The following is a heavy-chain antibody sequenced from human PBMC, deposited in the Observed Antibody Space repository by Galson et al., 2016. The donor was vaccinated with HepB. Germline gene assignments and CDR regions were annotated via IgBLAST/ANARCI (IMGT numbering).Heavy chain of an antibody. CDR3: AKAYGVDSYHFND. Sequence: SLRLSCAASGFRVSGNYMNWVRQAPGKGLEWVSIIYSCGRTYYADSVKGRFTISRDNSKNTVYLQMDRLRAEDTAVYYCAKAYGVDSYHFNDWGQGTLVIVSS. V-gene: IGHV3-53*01. D-gene: IGHD4-17*01. J-gene: IGHJ4*02. CDR2: IYSCGRT. CDR1: GFRVSGNY.